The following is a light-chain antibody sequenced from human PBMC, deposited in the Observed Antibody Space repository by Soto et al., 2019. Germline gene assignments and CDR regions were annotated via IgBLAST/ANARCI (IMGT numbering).Light chain of an antibody. J-gene: IGKJ5*01. V-gene: IGKV3-15*01. Sequence: TTTPSVSPGERATPSCRGSQSVHSQLAWSQQRPGQAPRLLIYDASARATGIPARFSGSGSGTEFTLTISSLQSEDFAVYYXXQYNTXPPITFXQGTRLEI. CDR2: DAS. CDR1: QSVHSQ. CDR3: XQYNTXPPIT.